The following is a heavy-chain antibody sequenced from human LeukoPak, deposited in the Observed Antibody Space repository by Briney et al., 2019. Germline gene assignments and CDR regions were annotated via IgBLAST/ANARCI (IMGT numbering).Heavy chain of an antibody. CDR2: INPSGGST. J-gene: IGHJ4*02. Sequence: ASVKVSCKASVYTFTSYYMHWVRQAPGQGLEWMGIINPSGGSTSYAQKFQGRVTMTRDTSTSTVYMELSSLRSEDTAVYYCAKGYSNYYFDYWGQGTLVTVSS. V-gene: IGHV1-46*01. CDR3: AKGYSNYYFDY. D-gene: IGHD6-13*01. CDR1: VYTFTSYY.